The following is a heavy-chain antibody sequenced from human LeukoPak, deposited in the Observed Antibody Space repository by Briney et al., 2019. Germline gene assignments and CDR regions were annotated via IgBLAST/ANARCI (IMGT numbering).Heavy chain of an antibody. CDR3: ARHRAAAGSGRITYYYYYYMDV. V-gene: IGHV4-39*01. D-gene: IGHD6-13*01. J-gene: IGHJ6*03. CDR1: GGSLSSSSYK. Sequence: SETLSLTCTVSGGSLSSSSYKWGWTRQPPGKGLEWIGSIYDSGSTYYNPSLKSRVTISVNTSKNQFSLKLSSVTGADTAVYYCARHRAAAGSGRITYYYYYYMDVWGKGTTVTISS. CDR2: IYDSGST.